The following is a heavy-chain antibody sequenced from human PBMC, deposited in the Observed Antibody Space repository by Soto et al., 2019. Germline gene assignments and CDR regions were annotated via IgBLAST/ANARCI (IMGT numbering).Heavy chain of an antibody. V-gene: IGHV3-23*01. CDR1: GFTFSSYA. D-gene: IGHD3-10*01. CDR2: ISGSGGST. Sequence: PGGSLRLSCAASGFTFSSYAMSWVRQAPGKGLEWVSAISGSGGSTYYADSVKGRFTISRDNSKNTLYLQMNSLRAEDTAVYYCAKGTMVRGEKGIGSPFVPWGQGTLVTVSS. CDR3: AKGTMVRGEKGIGSPFVP. J-gene: IGHJ5*02.